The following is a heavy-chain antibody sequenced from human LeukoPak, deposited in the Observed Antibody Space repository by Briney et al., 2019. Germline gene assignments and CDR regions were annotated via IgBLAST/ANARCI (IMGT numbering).Heavy chain of an antibody. CDR2: IYYSGST. Sequence: SETLSLTCPVSGGSISSYYWSWIRQPPGKGLEWIGYIYYSGSTNYNPSLKSRVTISVDTSKNQFSLKLSSVTAADTAVYYCARRPYYYDSSGSRGWYFDYWGQGTLVTVSS. V-gene: IGHV4-59*01. J-gene: IGHJ4*02. CDR1: GGSISSYY. D-gene: IGHD3-22*01. CDR3: ARRPYYYDSSGSRGWYFDY.